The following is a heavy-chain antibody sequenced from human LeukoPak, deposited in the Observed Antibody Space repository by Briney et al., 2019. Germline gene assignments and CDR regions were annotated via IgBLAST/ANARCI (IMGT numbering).Heavy chain of an antibody. CDR2: ISYDGSNK. V-gene: IGHV3-30-3*01. Sequence: GGSLRLSCAASGFTFSSYAMHWVRQAPGKGLEGVAVISYDGSNKYYADSVKGRFTISRDNSKNTLYLQMNSLRAEDTAVYYCARSSGWYPQFYFDYWGQGTLVTVSS. D-gene: IGHD6-19*01. CDR3: ARSSGWYPQFYFDY. J-gene: IGHJ4*02. CDR1: GFTFSSYA.